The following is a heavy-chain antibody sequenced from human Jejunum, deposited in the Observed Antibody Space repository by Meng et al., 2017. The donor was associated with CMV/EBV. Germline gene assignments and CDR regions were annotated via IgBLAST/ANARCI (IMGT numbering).Heavy chain of an antibody. CDR1: FTFDDYA. CDR3: AKPLSPYDFWSGTDF. D-gene: IGHD3-3*01. V-gene: IGHV3-9*01. CDR2: ISWNSGRV. Sequence: FTFDDYAMHWVRHAPGKGLEWVSGISWNSGRVDYADSVKGRFTISRDNVKNSLFLEMNSLRPEDTAFYYCAKPLSPYDFWSGTDFWGQGTLVTVSS. J-gene: IGHJ4*02.